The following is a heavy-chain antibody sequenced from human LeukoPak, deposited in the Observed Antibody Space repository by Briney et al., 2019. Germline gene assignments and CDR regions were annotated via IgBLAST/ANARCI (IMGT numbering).Heavy chain of an antibody. CDR3: TRVGCSSTSCYYGMDV. J-gene: IGHJ6*04. Sequence: SQTLSLTCAVSGGSISSGGYSWSWIRQPPGKGLEWIGYIYHSGSTYYNPSLKSRVTISVDRSKNQFSLKLSSVTAADTAVYYCTRVGCSSTSCYYGMDVWGKGTTVTVSS. D-gene: IGHD2-2*01. CDR1: GGSISSGGYS. V-gene: IGHV4-30-2*01. CDR2: IYHSGST.